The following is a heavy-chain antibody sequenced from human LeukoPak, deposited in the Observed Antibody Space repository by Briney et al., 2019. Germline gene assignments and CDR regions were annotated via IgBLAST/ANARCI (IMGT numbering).Heavy chain of an antibody. CDR3: ARDGRRGGDWRNWFDP. D-gene: IGHD2-21*01. CDR1: GYTFTSYG. Sequence: ASVKVSCKASGYTFTSYGISWVRQAPGQGLEWMGWISAYNGNTNYAQKLQGRVTMTTDTSTSTAYMELRSLRSDDTAVYYCARDGRRGGDWRNWFDPWGQGTLVTVSS. CDR2: ISAYNGNT. V-gene: IGHV1-18*01. J-gene: IGHJ5*02.